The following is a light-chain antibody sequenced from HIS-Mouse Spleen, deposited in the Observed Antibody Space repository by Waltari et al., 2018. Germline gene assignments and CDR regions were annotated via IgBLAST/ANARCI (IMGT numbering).Light chain of an antibody. V-gene: IGLV2-11*01. Sequence: QSALTQPRSVSGSPGQSVTISCTGTSSDVGGYHYVSWDQQHPGKAPKLMIYDVSKRPSGVPDRFSGSKSGNTASLTISGLQAEDEADYYCCSYAGSYVFGTGTKVTVL. CDR1: SSDVGGYHY. CDR3: CSYAGSYV. J-gene: IGLJ1*01. CDR2: DVS.